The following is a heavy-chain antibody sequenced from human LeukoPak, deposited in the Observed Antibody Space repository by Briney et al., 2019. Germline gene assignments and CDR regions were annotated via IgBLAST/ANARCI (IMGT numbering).Heavy chain of an antibody. J-gene: IGHJ4*02. CDR3: ALLGGPATGKGY. D-gene: IGHD3-16*01. V-gene: IGHV1-69*13. CDR2: IIPIFGTA. Sequence: GASVKVSCKASGYTFTGYYMHWVRQAPGQGLEWMGGIIPIFGTANYAQKFQGRVTITADESTSTAYMELSSLRSEDTAVYYCALLGGPATGKGYWGQGTLVTVSS. CDR1: GYTFTGYY.